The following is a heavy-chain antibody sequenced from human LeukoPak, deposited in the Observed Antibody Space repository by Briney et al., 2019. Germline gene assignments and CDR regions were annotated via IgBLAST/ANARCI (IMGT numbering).Heavy chain of an antibody. CDR1: GGSISSYY. Sequence: SETLSLTCTVSGGSISSYYWSWIRQPPGKGLEWIGYIYYSGSTNYNPSLKSRVTISVDTSKNQFSLRLGSVTAADTAVYYCARHLGPGWHAMDVWGQGTTVTVSS. CDR2: IYYSGST. V-gene: IGHV4-59*08. D-gene: IGHD2-15*01. J-gene: IGHJ6*02. CDR3: ARHLGPGWHAMDV.